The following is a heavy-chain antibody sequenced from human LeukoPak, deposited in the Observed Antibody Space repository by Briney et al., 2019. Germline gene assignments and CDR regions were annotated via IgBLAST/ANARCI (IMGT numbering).Heavy chain of an antibody. V-gene: IGHV5-10-1*04. CDR3: ARLIVGATTLPDAFDI. D-gene: IGHD1-26*01. Sequence: GESLKISCKGSGYSFTSYWISWVRQMPGKGLEWMGRIDPSDSYTNYSPSFQGQVTISADKSISTAYLQWSSLKASDTAMYYCARLIVGATTLPDAFDIWGQGTMVTVSS. CDR2: IDPSDSYT. CDR1: GYSFTSYW. J-gene: IGHJ3*02.